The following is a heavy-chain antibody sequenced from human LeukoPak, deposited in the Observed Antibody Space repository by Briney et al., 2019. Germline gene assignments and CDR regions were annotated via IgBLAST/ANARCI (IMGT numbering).Heavy chain of an antibody. D-gene: IGHD5-18*01. J-gene: IGHJ5*02. V-gene: IGHV3-23*01. Sequence: PGGSLRLSCAASGFTFSSYAMSWVRQAPGKGLEWVSAISGSGGSTYYADSVKGRFTISRDNSKNTLYLQMNSLRAEDTAVYYCAKDQYVWLGPNWFDPWGQGTLVTVSS. CDR3: AKDQYVWLGPNWFDP. CDR1: GFTFSSYA. CDR2: ISGSGGST.